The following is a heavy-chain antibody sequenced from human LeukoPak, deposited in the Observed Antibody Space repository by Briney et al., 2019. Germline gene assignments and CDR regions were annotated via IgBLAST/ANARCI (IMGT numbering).Heavy chain of an antibody. CDR1: GYSISSGYY. CDR3: ARHDWRDYGDFDY. CDR2: IYHSGST. Sequence: PSETLSLTCAVSGYSISSGYYWGWIRQPPGKRLEWIGSIYHSGSTYYNPSLKRRVTISVDTSKNKFSLKLSSVTAADTAVYYCARHDWRDYGDFDYWGQGTLVTVSS. D-gene: IGHD4-17*01. J-gene: IGHJ4*02. V-gene: IGHV4-38-2*01.